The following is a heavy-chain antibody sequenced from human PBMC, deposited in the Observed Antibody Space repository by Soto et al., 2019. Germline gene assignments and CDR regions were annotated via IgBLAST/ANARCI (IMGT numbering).Heavy chain of an antibody. D-gene: IGHD3-22*01. J-gene: IGHJ5*02. CDR3: ARAGRYYAGDHDP. Sequence: QVQLLQSGGEVKRPGASVRVSCKASGYTFANYGITWVRQAPGQGLELVGWISVYNGDTNFAQKFRGRVTLTTDTSTTTAYMELRGLRSDDTAVYFCARAGRYYAGDHDPWGQGTRVTVSS. V-gene: IGHV1-18*01. CDR2: ISVYNGDT. CDR1: GYTFANYG.